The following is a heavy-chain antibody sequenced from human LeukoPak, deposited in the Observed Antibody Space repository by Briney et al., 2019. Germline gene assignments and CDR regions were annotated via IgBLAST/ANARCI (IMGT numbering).Heavy chain of an antibody. V-gene: IGHV3-13*05. CDR3: ARAHPRLDAFDI. D-gene: IGHD3-16*01. J-gene: IGHJ3*02. CDR2: IGTAGDP. CDR1: GFTFSSYD. Sequence: GGSLRPSCAASGFTFSSYDMHWVRQATGKGLEWVSAIGTAGDPYYPGSVKGRFTISRENAKNSLYLQMNSLRAGDTAVYYCARAHPRLDAFDIWGQGTMVTVSS.